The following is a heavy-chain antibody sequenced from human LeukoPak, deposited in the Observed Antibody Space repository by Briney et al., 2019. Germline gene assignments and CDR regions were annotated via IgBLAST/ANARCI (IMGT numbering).Heavy chain of an antibody. Sequence: ASVKVSCKASGYTFTSYGISWVRQAPGQGLEWMGWISAYNGNTNYAQKLQGRVTMTTDTSMSTAYMELRSLRSDDTAVYYCARVGIITMIVVEANYFDYWGQGTLVTVSS. D-gene: IGHD3-22*01. CDR1: GYTFTSYG. CDR3: ARVGIITMIVVEANYFDY. J-gene: IGHJ4*02. V-gene: IGHV1-18*01. CDR2: ISAYNGNT.